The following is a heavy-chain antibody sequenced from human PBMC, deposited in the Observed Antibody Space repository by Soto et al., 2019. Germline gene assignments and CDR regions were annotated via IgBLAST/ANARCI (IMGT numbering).Heavy chain of an antibody. CDR1: GASIGSYH. CDR2: MQHTGNT. Sequence: LSLTCAVSGASIGSYHWSWIRQPAGKGLEWIGRMQHTGNTNYNPSLKSRVTMSVDTSKNQISLKMASVTAADTAVYFCAKDVSSRRWFDPWGQGILVTVSS. V-gene: IGHV4-4*07. J-gene: IGHJ5*02. D-gene: IGHD3-16*01. CDR3: AKDVSSRRWFDP.